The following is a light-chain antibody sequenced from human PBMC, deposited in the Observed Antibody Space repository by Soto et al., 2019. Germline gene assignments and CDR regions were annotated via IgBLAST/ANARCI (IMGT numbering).Light chain of an antibody. Sequence: QSALTQPASVSGSLGQSITISCTGTSSDVGVYNYVSWYQQHPGKAPKLMIYDVTYRPSGVSNRFSGSKSGNTASLTISGLQAEDEADYYCSSYTSSSTDVEFGGGTKLTVL. CDR2: DVT. J-gene: IGLJ2*01. CDR1: SSDVGVYNY. V-gene: IGLV2-14*01. CDR3: SSYTSSSTDVE.